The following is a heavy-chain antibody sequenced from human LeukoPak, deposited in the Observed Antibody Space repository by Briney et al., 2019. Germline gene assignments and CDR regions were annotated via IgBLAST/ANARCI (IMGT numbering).Heavy chain of an antibody. V-gene: IGHV3-23*01. D-gene: IGHD2-2*01. CDR3: AKGVGGYCSSTDCRAYDN. CDR1: GSIFSSYA. J-gene: IGHJ4*02. CDR2: ISGSGDGT. Sequence: PGGSLRLSCAASGSIFSSYAMNWGRQAPGKGLEWVSAISGSGDGTYYADSVKGRFTVSRDNSKNTLYLQMNNLRAEDSAVYYCAKGVGGYCSSTDCRAYDNWGQGTLVTVSS.